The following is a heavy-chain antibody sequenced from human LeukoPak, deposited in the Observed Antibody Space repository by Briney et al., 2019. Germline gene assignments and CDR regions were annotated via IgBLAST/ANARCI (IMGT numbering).Heavy chain of an antibody. CDR3: ARDISAWIQLKYWYFDL. J-gene: IGHJ2*01. CDR2: INSDGSTT. D-gene: IGHD5-18*01. CDR1: GFTFSSYW. V-gene: IGHV3-74*01. Sequence: GGSLRLSCAASGFTFSSYWMHWVRQAPGKGLVWVSRINSDGSTTYYADSVKGRFTISRDNAKNSLYLQMNSLRAEDTAVYYCARDISAWIQLKYWYFDLWGRGTLVTVSS.